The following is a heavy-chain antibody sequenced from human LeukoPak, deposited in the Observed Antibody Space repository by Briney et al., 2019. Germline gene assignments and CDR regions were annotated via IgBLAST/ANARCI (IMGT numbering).Heavy chain of an antibody. D-gene: IGHD1-26*01. CDR1: GGSISSYY. CDR3: ARILNSGYSDY. J-gene: IGHJ4*02. V-gene: IGHV4-59*01. CDR2: IYSSGST. Sequence: PSETLSLTCTVSGGSISSYYWSWIRQPPGKGLEWLGYIYSSGSTNYNPSLKSRVTISVDTSKNQFSLKLGSVTTADTAVYYCARILNSGYSDYWGQGTLVTVSS.